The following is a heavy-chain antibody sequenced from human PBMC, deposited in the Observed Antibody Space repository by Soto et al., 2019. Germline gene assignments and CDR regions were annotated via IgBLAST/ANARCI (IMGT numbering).Heavy chain of an antibody. J-gene: IGHJ2*01. CDR2: IYYSGST. V-gene: IGHV4-31*03. D-gene: IGHD3-16*01. CDR1: GGSISSGGYY. CDR3: ARGGRWLQYWYFDL. Sequence: NPSETLSLTCTVSGGSISSGGYYWSWIRQHPGKGLEWIGYIYYSGSTYYNPSLKSRVSISVDTSKNQFSLKLSSVTAADTAVYYCARGGRWLQYWYFDLWGRGTLVTVSS.